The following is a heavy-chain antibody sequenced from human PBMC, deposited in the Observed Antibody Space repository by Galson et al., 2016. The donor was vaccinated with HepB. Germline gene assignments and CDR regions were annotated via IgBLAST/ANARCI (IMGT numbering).Heavy chain of an antibody. CDR2: ISSSSRTI. J-gene: IGHJ4*02. CDR1: EFRFSDYS. V-gene: IGHV3-48*01. CDR3: ARDMGVLGVADYFDY. Sequence: SLRLSCAASEFRFSDYSMNWVRQAPGKGLEWLSYISSSSRTIYYADSVKGRFTISRDNARNSMYLEMNSLRAEDTAVYYCARDMGVLGVADYFDYWGQGTLVTVSS. D-gene: IGHD3-3*02.